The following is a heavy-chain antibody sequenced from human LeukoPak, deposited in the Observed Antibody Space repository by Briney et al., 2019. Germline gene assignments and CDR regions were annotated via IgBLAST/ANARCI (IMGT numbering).Heavy chain of an antibody. CDR2: INSVGSST. CDR3: ARDPSLATSSGYDPRRFDY. CDR1: GFTFSSFW. V-gene: IGHV3-74*03. Sequence: HPGGSLRLPCAASGFTFSSFWMHWVRQAPGKGLVWVSRINSVGSSTMYADSVKGRFTISRDNAKNTLYLQMNSLRAEDTAVYYCARDPSLATSSGYDPRRFDYWGQGTLVTVSS. J-gene: IGHJ4*02. D-gene: IGHD5-12*01.